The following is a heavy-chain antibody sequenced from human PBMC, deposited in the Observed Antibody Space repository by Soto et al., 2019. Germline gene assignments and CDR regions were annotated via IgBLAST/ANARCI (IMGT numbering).Heavy chain of an antibody. CDR1: GVSISVYD. D-gene: IGHD5-12*01. J-gene: IGHJ4*02. V-gene: IGHV4-59*01. CDR3: ARSRGYTGYDTYHFDY. CDR2: VSNSGST. Sequence: SETLSLTCTVSGVSISVYDWSWIRQPPGKGLEWIGFVSNSGSTIYNPSLKSRVTISVDTSKSHFSLKLNSMTAADTAVYYCARSRGYTGYDTYHFDYWGRGILVTVS.